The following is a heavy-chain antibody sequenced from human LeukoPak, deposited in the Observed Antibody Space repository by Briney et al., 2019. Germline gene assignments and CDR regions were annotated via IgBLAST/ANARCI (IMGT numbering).Heavy chain of an antibody. CDR2: ISSMSSFI. J-gene: IGHJ4*02. D-gene: IGHD3-16*02. CDR3: ARDRQDYVWGSYRDY. Sequence: KTGGSLRLSCAASGFTFSSYSMNWVRQAPGKGLEWVSSISSMSSFIYYADSVKGRFTISRDNAKNSLYLQMNSLRVEDTAVYYCARDRQDYVWGSYRDYWGQGTLVTVSS. V-gene: IGHV3-21*04. CDR1: GFTFSSYS.